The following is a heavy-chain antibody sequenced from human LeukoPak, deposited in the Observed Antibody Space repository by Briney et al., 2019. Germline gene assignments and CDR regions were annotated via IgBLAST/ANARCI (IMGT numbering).Heavy chain of an antibody. D-gene: IGHD2-2*01. Sequence: GGSLRLSCEASGFTFGSHAMYWVRQAPGKGLEWVAVISYDGSNKYYADSVKGRFTISRDNSKNTLYLQMNSLRAEDTAVYYCAKQLLGYCSSTSCYGNYFDYWGQGTLVTVSS. J-gene: IGHJ4*02. V-gene: IGHV3-30*18. CDR3: AKQLLGYCSSTSCYGNYFDY. CDR1: GFTFGSHA. CDR2: ISYDGSNK.